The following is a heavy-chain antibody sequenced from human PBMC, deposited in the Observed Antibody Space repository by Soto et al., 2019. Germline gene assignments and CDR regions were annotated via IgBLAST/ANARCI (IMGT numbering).Heavy chain of an antibody. D-gene: IGHD2-21*02. CDR2: IINTGDSR. CDR3: AKGRTIVVVTTSLDS. J-gene: IGHJ4*02. V-gene: IGHV3-23*01. CDR1: GFTFNNYA. Sequence: EVHLLESGGGLIQPGGSLRLSCAASGFTFNNYAMAWVRQAPGKGLEWVSSIINTGDSRYYADSVKGRFTISRDNSKNTLYLQMNSLSDDDTAVYYCAKGRTIVVVTTSLDSWGQGTLVTVSS.